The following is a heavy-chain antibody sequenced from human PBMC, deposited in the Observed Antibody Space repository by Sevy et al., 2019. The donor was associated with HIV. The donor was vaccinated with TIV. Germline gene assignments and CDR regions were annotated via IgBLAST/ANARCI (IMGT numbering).Heavy chain of an antibody. V-gene: IGHV3-21*01. CDR3: AREGDCIGIDCYDDWRLPSYYYYPMDV. Sequence: GGSLRLSCAASGFTFSSYWMSWVRQAPGKGLEWVSSISSKNDYIFYADSVKGRFTISKDNAKNSLYLQMNSLRVEDTAVYYCAREGDCIGIDCYDDWRLPSYYYYPMDVWGQGTTVTVSS. CDR2: ISSKNDYI. D-gene: IGHD2-2*01. CDR1: GFTFSSYW. J-gene: IGHJ6*02.